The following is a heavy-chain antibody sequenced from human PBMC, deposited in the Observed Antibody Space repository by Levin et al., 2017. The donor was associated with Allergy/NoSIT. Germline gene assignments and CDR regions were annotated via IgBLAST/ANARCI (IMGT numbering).Heavy chain of an antibody. J-gene: IGHJ4*02. Sequence: SETLSLTCTVSGGSISSSSYYWGWIRQPPGKGLEWIGSIYYTGSTYYNPSLKSRVTISVDTSKNQYSLKVNSVTAADTAVYYCASPPPRGGMECSSTSCYWAYWGQGTLVTASS. V-gene: IGHV4-39*01. CDR3: ASPPPRGGMECSSTSCYWAY. CDR2: IYYTGST. CDR1: GGSISSSSYY. D-gene: IGHD2-2*01.